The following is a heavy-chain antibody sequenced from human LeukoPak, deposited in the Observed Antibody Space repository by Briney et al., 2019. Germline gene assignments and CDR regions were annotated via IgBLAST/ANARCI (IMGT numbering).Heavy chain of an antibody. CDR2: ISYAGSNQ. CDR1: GFTFSSYG. V-gene: IGHV3-30*18. J-gene: IGHJ6*02. CDR3: AKDQGYYGSGSFRIYGMDV. Sequence: GGSLRLSCAASGFTFSSYGMFWVRQAPGKGLEWVAVISYAGSNQYYADSVKGRFTISRDNSKNTLYLQMNSLRAEDTAVYYCAKDQGYYGSGSFRIYGMDVWGQGTTVTVSS. D-gene: IGHD3-10*01.